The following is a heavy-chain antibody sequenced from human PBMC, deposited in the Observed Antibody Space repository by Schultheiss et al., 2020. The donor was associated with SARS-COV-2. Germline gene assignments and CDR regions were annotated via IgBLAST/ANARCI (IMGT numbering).Heavy chain of an antibody. J-gene: IGHJ4*02. Sequence: GGSLRLSCAASGFTFSSYSMNWVRQAPGKGLEWVSSISSSSSYIYYTDSVKGRFTISRDNAKNSLYLQMNSLRAEDTAVYYCATDGRTRGLGGFDIWGQGTLVTVSS. CDR1: GFTFSSYS. CDR3: ATDGRTRGLGGFDI. D-gene: IGHD3-16*01. V-gene: IGHV3-21*01. CDR2: ISSSSSYI.